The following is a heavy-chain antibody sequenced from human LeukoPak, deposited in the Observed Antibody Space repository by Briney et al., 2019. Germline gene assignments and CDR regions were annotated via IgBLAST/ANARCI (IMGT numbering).Heavy chain of an antibody. J-gene: IGHJ4*02. D-gene: IGHD1-14*01. CDR2: IYSGGAI. V-gene: IGHV3-53*01. Sequence: GGSLRLSCAASRFTFSCFDMNWVRQAPGKGLEWVSLIYSGGAIRYADSVKGRFTISRDSSKNTLFLQMNDLTVEDTARYYCARRPGNWGQGILVTVSS. CDR3: ARRPGN. CDR1: RFTFSCFD.